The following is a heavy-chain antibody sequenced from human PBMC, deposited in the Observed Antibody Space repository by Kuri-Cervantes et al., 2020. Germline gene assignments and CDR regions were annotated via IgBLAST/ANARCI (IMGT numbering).Heavy chain of an antibody. D-gene: IGHD3-22*01. CDR1: GFTFSSYW. J-gene: IGHJ4*02. CDR3: AKGVRGSGYWFDY. V-gene: IGHV3-74*01. Sequence: GESLKISCAASGFTFSSYWMHWVRQAPGKGLVWVSRINSDGSSTGYADSVKGRFTISRDNAKNTLYLQMNSLRAEDTAVYYCAKGVRGSGYWFDYWGQGTLVTVSS. CDR2: INSDGSST.